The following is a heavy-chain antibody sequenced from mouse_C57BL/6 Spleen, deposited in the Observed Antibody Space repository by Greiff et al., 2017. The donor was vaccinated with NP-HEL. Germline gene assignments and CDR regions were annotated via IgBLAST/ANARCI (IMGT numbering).Heavy chain of an antibody. Sequence: QVQLQQPGAELVKPGASVKLSCKASGYTFTSYWMHWVKQRPGQGLEWIGMIHPNSGSINYNEKFKSKATLTVDKASSTAYMQLSSLTSEDSAIYYCARELGRSYCAMDYWGKGTSVTVSS. D-gene: IGHD4-1*01. CDR2: IHPNSGSI. CDR1: GYTFTSYW. V-gene: IGHV1-64*01. CDR3: ARELGRSYCAMDY. J-gene: IGHJ4*01.